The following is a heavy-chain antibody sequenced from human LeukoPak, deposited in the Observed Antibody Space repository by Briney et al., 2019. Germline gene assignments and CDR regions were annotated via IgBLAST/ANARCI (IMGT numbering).Heavy chain of an antibody. CDR1: GGSISSSSYY. J-gene: IGHJ1*01. D-gene: IGHD6-19*01. CDR2: IYYSGST. Sequence: SETLSLTCTVSGGSISSSSYYWGWIRQPPGKGLEWIGSIYYSGSTYYNPSLKSRVTISVDTSKNQFSLKLSSVTAADTAVYYCARHVSGAAVAGAFQHWGQGTLVTVSS. V-gene: IGHV4-39*01. CDR3: ARHVSGAAVAGAFQH.